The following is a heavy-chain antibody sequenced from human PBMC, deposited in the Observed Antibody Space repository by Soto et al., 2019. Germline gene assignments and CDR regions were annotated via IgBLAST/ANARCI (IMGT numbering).Heavy chain of an antibody. CDR3: ARMSYFYDKWYFDL. CDR1: GASINNNDYY. CDR2: VYYSGTT. D-gene: IGHD3-22*01. J-gene: IGHJ2*01. Sequence: QLQESGPGLVKPSQTLSLTCTVSGASINNNDYYWSWIRQTPGKGLEWIGYVYYSGTTDYIQEQKIRISMSIDKSKNQFTLNLNSVTAADTATYYCARMSYFYDKWYFDLWGRGTLVTVSS. V-gene: IGHV4-30-4*01.